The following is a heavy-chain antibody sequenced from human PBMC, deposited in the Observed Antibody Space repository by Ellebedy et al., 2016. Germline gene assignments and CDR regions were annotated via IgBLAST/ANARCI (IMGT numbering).Heavy chain of an antibody. V-gene: IGHV1-8*02. Sequence: ASVKVSXXASGYTFTSYGISWVRQATGQGLEWMGWMNPNSGNTGYAQKFQGRVTMTRNTSISTAYMELSSLRSEDTAVYYCARRRLGGWFNPWGQGTLVTVSS. D-gene: IGHD1-26*01. CDR2: MNPNSGNT. CDR1: GYTFTSYG. J-gene: IGHJ5*02. CDR3: ARRRLGGWFNP.